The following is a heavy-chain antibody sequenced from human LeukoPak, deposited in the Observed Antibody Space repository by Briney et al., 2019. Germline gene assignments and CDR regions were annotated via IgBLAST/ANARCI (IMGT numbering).Heavy chain of an antibody. CDR3: AVGIRSCGSYQIWGHVFDI. D-gene: IGHD3-16*02. J-gene: IGHJ3*02. V-gene: IGHV1-69*13. Sequence: GASVKVSCKASGGTFISYVINLVRQAPGQGLEWMGGIIPIFSTADYAQKFQGRVTITADESTSTAYMELSSLRSGDTAVYYCAVGIRSCGSYQIWGHVFDIWGQGTMVTVSS. CDR2: IIPIFSTA. CDR1: GGTFISYV.